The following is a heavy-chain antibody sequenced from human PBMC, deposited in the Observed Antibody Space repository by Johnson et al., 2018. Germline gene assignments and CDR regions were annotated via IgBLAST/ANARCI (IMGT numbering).Heavy chain of an antibody. CDR1: GFTFSDYY. J-gene: IGHJ3*02. Sequence: VQLVESGGGLVKPGGSLRLSCAASGFTFSDYYMSWIRQAPGKGLEWVSSISSRGSTIYYADSVKGRFPISRDNAKHSLYRQMNSLRAEDTAGYYCARDPLSRRLVTGAFDIWGQGTMVTVSS. CDR3: ARDPLSRRLVTGAFDI. D-gene: IGHD2-21*02. V-gene: IGHV3-11*01. CDR2: ISSRGSTI.